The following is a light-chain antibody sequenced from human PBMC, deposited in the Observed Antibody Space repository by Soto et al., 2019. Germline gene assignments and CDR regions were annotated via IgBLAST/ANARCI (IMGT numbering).Light chain of an antibody. CDR1: QSVSSN. CDR3: QQYNNYWT. J-gene: IGKJ1*01. CDR2: GAS. V-gene: IGKV3-15*01. Sequence: EIVMTQSPATLSVSPGERATLSCRASQSVSSNLAWYQQKPGQAPRLLMYGASTRAPGIPGRFSGSGSGTEFTLTISSLQPDDFATYYCQQYNNYWTFGLGTKVDIK.